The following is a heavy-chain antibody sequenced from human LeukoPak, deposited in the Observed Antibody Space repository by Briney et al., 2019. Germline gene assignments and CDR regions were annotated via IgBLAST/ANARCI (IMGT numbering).Heavy chain of an antibody. V-gene: IGHV3-7*01. J-gene: IGHJ6*03. CDR2: IKQDGSEK. CDR3: ARDLADSSGYYGYYYYYMDV. Sequence: QPGGSLRLSCAASGFPFSSYWMSWVRQAPGKGLEWVANIKQDGSEKYYVDSVKGRFTISRDNAKNSLYLQMNSLRAEDTAVYYCARDLADSSGYYGYYYYYMDVWGKGTTVTVSS. D-gene: IGHD3-22*01. CDR1: GFPFSSYW.